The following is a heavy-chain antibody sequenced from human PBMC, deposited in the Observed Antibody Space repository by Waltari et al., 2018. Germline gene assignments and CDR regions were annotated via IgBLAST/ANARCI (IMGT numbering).Heavy chain of an antibody. CDR2: IYYSGST. J-gene: IGHJ2*01. V-gene: IGHV4-39*07. CDR1: GFTFSSYS. Sequence: VQLVESGGGLVQPGGSLRLSCAASGFTFSSYSMNWVRQAPGKGLEWIGSIYYSGSTYYNPSLKSRVTISVDTSKNQFSLKLSSVTAADTAVYYCVRDGRKNWYFDLWGRGTLVTVSS. D-gene: IGHD1-26*01. CDR3: VRDGRKNWYFDL.